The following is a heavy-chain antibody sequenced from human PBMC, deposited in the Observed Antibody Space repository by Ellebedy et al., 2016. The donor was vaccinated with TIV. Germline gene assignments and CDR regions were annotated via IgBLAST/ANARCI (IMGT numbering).Heavy chain of an antibody. Sequence: GESLKISCVASGFSFSNYAMHWVRQAPGRGLEGVAVISSDGNSQYYTDSVKGRFTVSRDNSKNTLYLQMNSLRAEDTAVYYCASTEESWVGANTHAFDIWGQGTMVTVSS. CDR2: ISSDGNSQ. CDR3: ASTEESWVGANTHAFDI. J-gene: IGHJ3*02. V-gene: IGHV3-30*14. CDR1: GFSFSNYA. D-gene: IGHD1-26*01.